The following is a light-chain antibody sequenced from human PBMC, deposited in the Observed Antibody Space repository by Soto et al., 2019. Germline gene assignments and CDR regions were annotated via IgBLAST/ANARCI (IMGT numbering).Light chain of an antibody. CDR1: QSVTSSH. CDR3: QQYGSSTYP. CDR2: GAS. V-gene: IGKV3-20*01. Sequence: EIVLTQSPGSLSLSPRERATLSCRASQSVTSSHLAWYQQKPGQAPRLFIYGASRRATGIPDRFSGSGSGTDFTLTISRLEPEDSAMYYCQQYGSSTYPFGQGTKVEIK. J-gene: IGKJ2*01.